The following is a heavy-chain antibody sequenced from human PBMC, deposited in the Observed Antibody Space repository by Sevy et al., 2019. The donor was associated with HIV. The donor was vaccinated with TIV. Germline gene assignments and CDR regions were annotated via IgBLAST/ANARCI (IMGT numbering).Heavy chain of an antibody. J-gene: IGHJ5*02. D-gene: IGHD3-3*01. Sequence: SETLSLTCTVSGGSISSGGYYWSWIRQHPGKGLEWIGYIYYSGSTYYNPSLKSRVTISVDTSKIPFSLKLSSVTAADTAVYYCASFGLVYRNWFDPWGQGTLVTVSS. V-gene: IGHV4-31*03. CDR2: IYYSGST. CDR3: ASFGLVYRNWFDP. CDR1: GGSISSGGYY.